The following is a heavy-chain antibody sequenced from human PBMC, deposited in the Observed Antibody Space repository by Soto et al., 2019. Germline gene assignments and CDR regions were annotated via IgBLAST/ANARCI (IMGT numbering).Heavy chain of an antibody. CDR3: ARHAYSSNWYDY. D-gene: IGHD6-13*01. CDR1: GGSISSYY. J-gene: IGHJ5*01. Sequence: SETLSLTCTVSGGSISSYYWSWIRQPPGKGLEWIGYIYYSGSTNYNPSLKSRVTISVDTSKNQFSLKLSSVTAADTAVYYCARHAYSSNWYDYWGQGTLVTVSS. CDR2: IYYSGST. V-gene: IGHV4-59*08.